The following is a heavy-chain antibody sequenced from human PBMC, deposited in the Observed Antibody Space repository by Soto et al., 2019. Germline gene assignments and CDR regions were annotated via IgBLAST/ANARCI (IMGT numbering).Heavy chain of an antibody. J-gene: IGHJ3*02. Sequence: GGSLRLSCAASGFTFSSYGMHWVRQAPGKGLEWVAFISNDGSDKNYADSVKGRFTLSRDNSKNTLYLQMNSLRAEDTAVYYWAKDFGYSSLGAFDIGGQGTMVPASS. CDR1: GFTFSSYG. CDR2: ISNDGSDK. CDR3: AKDFGYSSLGAFDI. D-gene: IGHD6-13*01. V-gene: IGHV3-30*18.